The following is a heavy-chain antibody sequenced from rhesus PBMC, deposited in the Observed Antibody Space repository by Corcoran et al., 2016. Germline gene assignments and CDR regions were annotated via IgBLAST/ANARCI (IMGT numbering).Heavy chain of an antibody. D-gene: IGHD2-27*01. CDR2: IIGNSGRT. CDR1: GAAGSTHW. J-gene: IGHJ4*01. CDR3: ALRGYCAGIYCTDY. Sequence: QVQLQESGPGLVKPSETLSLICTVSGAAGSTHWWCLIRQPPGKVLEWLGEIIGNSGRTNYNPSLKSRVTIAKDASKNQFSLRLGSVTAADTAVYYCALRGYCAGIYCTDYWGQGVLAIISS. V-gene: IGHV4-80*01.